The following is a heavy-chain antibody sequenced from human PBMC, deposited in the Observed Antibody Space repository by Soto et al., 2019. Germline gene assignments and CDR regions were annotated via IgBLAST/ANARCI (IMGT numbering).Heavy chain of an antibody. J-gene: IGHJ4*02. Sequence: SETLSLTCTVSGGSISSYYWSWIRQPPGKGLEWIGYIYYSGSTNYNPSLKSRVTISVDTSKNQFSLKLSSVTAADTAVYYCARHAGRYYPYYCSGGSCYFDYWGQGTLVTVSS. CDR3: ARHAGRYYPYYCSGGSCYFDY. V-gene: IGHV4-59*08. CDR1: GGSISSYY. D-gene: IGHD2-15*01. CDR2: IYYSGST.